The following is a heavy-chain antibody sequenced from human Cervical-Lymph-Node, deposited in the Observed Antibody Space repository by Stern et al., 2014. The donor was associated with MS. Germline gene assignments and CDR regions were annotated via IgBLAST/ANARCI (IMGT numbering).Heavy chain of an antibody. CDR3: ARDENIVVVPAAMGGYYYGMDV. CDR1: GFTFSSYA. Sequence: VQLVESGGGVVQPGRSLRLSCAASGFTFSSYAMHWVRQAPGKGLEWVAVISYDGSNKYYADSVKGRFTISRDNSKNTLYLQMNSLRAEDTAVYYCARDENIVVVPAAMGGYYYGMDVWGQGTTVTVSS. D-gene: IGHD2-2*01. CDR2: ISYDGSNK. V-gene: IGHV3-30*01. J-gene: IGHJ6*02.